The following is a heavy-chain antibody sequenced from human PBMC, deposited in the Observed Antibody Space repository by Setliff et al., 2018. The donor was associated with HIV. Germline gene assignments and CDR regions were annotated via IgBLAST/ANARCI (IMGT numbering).Heavy chain of an antibody. CDR3: ARSAGIAVAGLPGF. J-gene: IGHJ4*02. V-gene: IGHV4-61*02. CDR1: GDSVSSSPYY. D-gene: IGHD6-19*01. CDR2: FDSTGSP. Sequence: SETLSLTCSVSGDSVSSSPYYWSWIRQPAGKGLEWIGRFDSTGSPDYNPSLKSRVTISIDTSKNHFSLRLTSVTAADTAVYYCARSAGIAVAGLPGFWGQGTLVTVSS.